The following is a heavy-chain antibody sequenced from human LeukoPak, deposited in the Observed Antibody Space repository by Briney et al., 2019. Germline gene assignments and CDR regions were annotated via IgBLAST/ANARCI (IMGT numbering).Heavy chain of an antibody. J-gene: IGHJ4*02. CDR2: ISATDGST. CDR1: RFTFSSYA. V-gene: IGHV3-23*01. Sequence: GGSLRLSCAASRFTFSSYAMSWVRQAPGKGLEWVSVISATDGSTYYADSVKGRFTISRDNSKNTLYLQMNSLRAEDTAVYYCAKEFLYDYVWGSYRFGGYFDYWGQGTLVTVSS. D-gene: IGHD3-16*02. CDR3: AKEFLYDYVWGSYRFGGYFDY.